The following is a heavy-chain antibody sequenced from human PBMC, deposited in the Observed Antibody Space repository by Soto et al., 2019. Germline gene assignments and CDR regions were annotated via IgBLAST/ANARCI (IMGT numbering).Heavy chain of an antibody. D-gene: IGHD6-13*01. CDR2: INRDGSKK. J-gene: IGHJ3*02. CDR1: GFTLSAYW. Sequence: EVQLEESGGDLVQPGGSLRLSCAASGFTLSAYWMTWVRQAPGKGLEWVANINRDGSKKSYLDSVRGRFTISRDNAGNSLYFQMDSLRAETPVLDSGAGVFSSGISSSYRDAFDIWGQGTVVTVSS. V-gene: IGHV3-7*03. CDR3: AGVFSSGISSSYRDAFDI.